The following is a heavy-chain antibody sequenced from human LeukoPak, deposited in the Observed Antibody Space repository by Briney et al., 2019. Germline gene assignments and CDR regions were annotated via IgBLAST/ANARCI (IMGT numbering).Heavy chain of an antibody. J-gene: IGHJ5*01. CDR2: VSSVSGSAGST. D-gene: IGHD5-24*01. Sequence: PGGSLRLSCAASGFTFSSYAMSWVRQAPGKGLEWVSSVSSVSGSAGSTYYADSVKGRFTISRDNSKNTLYLQMNSLRAEDTAVYYCAKSSRDGYNDDSWGQGTLVTVSS. CDR3: AKSSRDGYNDDS. CDR1: GFTFSSYA. V-gene: IGHV3-23*01.